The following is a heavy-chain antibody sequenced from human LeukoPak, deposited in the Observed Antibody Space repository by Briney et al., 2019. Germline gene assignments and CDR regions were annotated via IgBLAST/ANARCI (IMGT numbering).Heavy chain of an antibody. CDR2: IRYDGNSY. CDR3: AAGYCSSTSCHDAFDI. V-gene: IGHV3-30*02. D-gene: IGHD2-2*01. Sequence: GGSLRLSCAASGFTFSSFGMHWVRQAPGKGLEWVAFIRYDGNSYSYADSVKGRFTISRDNSKNTLYLQMNSLRGEDTAVYYCAAGYCSSTSCHDAFDIWGQGTMVTVSS. CDR1: GFTFSSFG. J-gene: IGHJ3*02.